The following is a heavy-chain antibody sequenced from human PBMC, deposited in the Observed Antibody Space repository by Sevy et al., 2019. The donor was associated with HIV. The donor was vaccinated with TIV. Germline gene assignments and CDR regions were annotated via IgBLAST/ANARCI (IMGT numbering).Heavy chain of an antibody. D-gene: IGHD2-21*01. Sequence: GGSLRLSCTTSGFTFGDFAMSWFRQAPGKGLEWVGFIRSKDDGGTKEYASSVKGRFTISRDDSKIIFYMQMNSLKTEERAGYFCTRDGGGGNILASYYYYDMDVWGQGTTVTVSS. V-gene: IGHV3-49*03. CDR3: TRDGGGGNILASYYYYDMDV. CDR1: GFTFGDFA. J-gene: IGHJ6*02. CDR2: IRSKDDGGTK.